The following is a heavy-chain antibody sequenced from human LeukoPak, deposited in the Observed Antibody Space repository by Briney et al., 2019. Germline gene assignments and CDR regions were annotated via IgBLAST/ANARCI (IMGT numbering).Heavy chain of an antibody. Sequence: GGSLRLSCAASGFTFSSYSMNWVRQAPGKGLEWVSSISSSSSYIYYADSVKGRFTISRDNAKNTLYLQMNSLRAEDTAVYYCAKVPYSSSWYRSLYYFDYWGQGTLVTVSS. CDR3: AKVPYSSSWYRSLYYFDY. J-gene: IGHJ4*02. CDR2: ISSSSSYI. D-gene: IGHD6-13*01. CDR1: GFTFSSYS. V-gene: IGHV3-21*04.